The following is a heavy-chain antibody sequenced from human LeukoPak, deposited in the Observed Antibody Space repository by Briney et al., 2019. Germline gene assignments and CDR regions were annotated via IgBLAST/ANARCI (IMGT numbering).Heavy chain of an antibody. D-gene: IGHD2-21*01. CDR2: IYPGDSDT. CDR3: ARLPIFSEDYFDY. Sequence: GESLKISGKGSGYSFTSYWIGWVRPMPGKGLEWMGIIYPGDSDTRYSPSFQGQVTISADKSISTAYLQWSSLEASDTAMYYCARLPIFSEDYFDYWGQGTLVTVSS. J-gene: IGHJ4*02. CDR1: GYSFTSYW. V-gene: IGHV5-51*01.